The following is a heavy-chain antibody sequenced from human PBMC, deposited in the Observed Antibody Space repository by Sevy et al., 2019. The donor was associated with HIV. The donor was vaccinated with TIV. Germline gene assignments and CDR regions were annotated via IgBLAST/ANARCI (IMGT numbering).Heavy chain of an antibody. CDR2: ISWDGGST. J-gene: IGHJ4*02. Sequence: GGSLRPSCAASGFTFDDYTMHWVRQAPGKGLEWVSLISWDGGSTYYADSVKGRFTISRDNSKNSLYLQMNSLRTEDTALYYCAKDTGGSGSSSFDYWGQGTLVTVSS. D-gene: IGHD3-10*01. V-gene: IGHV3-43*01. CDR3: AKDTGGSGSSSFDY. CDR1: GFTFDDYT.